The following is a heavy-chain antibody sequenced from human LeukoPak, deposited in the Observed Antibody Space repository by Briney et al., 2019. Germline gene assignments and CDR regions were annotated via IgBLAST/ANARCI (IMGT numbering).Heavy chain of an antibody. Sequence: PGGSLRLSCAASGFTFSSYGMHWVRQAPGKGLEWVAVISYDGSNKYYADSVKGRFTISRDNSKNTLYLQMNSLRAEDTAVYYCAKDNTYYYGSGSQRYFDYWGQETLVTVSS. CDR2: ISYDGSNK. V-gene: IGHV3-30*18. J-gene: IGHJ4*02. D-gene: IGHD3-10*01. CDR1: GFTFSSYG. CDR3: AKDNTYYYGSGSQRYFDY.